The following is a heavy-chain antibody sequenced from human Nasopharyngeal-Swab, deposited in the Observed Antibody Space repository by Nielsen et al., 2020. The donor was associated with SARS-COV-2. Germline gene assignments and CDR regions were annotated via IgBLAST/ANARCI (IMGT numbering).Heavy chain of an antibody. CDR3: ARDPRGPDY. CDR2: ISAYNGRT. V-gene: IGHV1-18*01. D-gene: IGHD6-25*01. Sequence: ASVKVSCKASGHTFTSYGISWERQAPGQGLEWMGWISAYNGRTYYAQKFQGRVTMTTDTSTSTAYMDLRSLRSDDTAVYYCARDPRGPDYWGQGTLVTVSS. CDR1: GHTFTSYG. J-gene: IGHJ4*02.